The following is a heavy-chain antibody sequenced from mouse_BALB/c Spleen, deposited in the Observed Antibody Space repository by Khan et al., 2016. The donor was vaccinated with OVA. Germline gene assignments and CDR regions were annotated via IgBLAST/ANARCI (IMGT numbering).Heavy chain of an antibody. V-gene: IGHV1-18*01. CDR2: ITPNNGGT. CDR3: GRGVFGSPCAY. J-gene: IGHJ3*01. Sequence: VQLQQSGPELVKPGASVKIPCKASGYAFTDYNMDWVKQSHGKSLEWIGDITPNNGGTIYTQKFKGKATLTVDKSSSTAYMVLRSLTSEDTAGYEWGRGVFGSPCAYWGQGTLVTVSA. D-gene: IGHD1-1*01. CDR1: GYAFTDYN.